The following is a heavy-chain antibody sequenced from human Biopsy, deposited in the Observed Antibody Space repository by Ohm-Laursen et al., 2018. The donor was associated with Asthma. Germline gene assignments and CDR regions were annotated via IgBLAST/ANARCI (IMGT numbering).Heavy chain of an antibody. CDR3: AREATSGEVPFGYFYALDV. CDR1: GGTFSRYA. Sequence: SSVKVSCKASGGTFSRYAISWVRQAPGQGLEWMGGIIPIFGTSNYAQKFQGRVTFTADESTSSAYMELSSLRSEDSAVYYCAREATSGEVPFGYFYALDVWGEGTTVTVSS. J-gene: IGHJ6*04. D-gene: IGHD2-2*01. CDR2: IIPIFGTS. V-gene: IGHV1-69*01.